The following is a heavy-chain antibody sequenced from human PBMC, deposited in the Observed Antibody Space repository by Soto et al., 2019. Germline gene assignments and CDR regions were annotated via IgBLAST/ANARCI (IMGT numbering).Heavy chain of an antibody. D-gene: IGHD3-10*01. J-gene: IGHJ5*02. CDR2: IYHSGST. V-gene: IGHV4-4*02. Sequence: QVQLQESGPGLVKPSGTLSLTCAVSGGSISSSNWWSWVRQPPGKGLEWIGEIYHSGSTNYNPSLQSRVTVSVDKSKTQSSLKLRSVTAAATAVYYCARDYMVRGVMRWFDPWGQGTLVTVSS. CDR3: ARDYMVRGVMRWFDP. CDR1: GGSISSSNW.